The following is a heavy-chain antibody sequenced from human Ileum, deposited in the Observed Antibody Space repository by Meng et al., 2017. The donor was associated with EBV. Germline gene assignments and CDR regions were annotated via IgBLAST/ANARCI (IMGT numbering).Heavy chain of an antibody. D-gene: IGHD2-2*02. V-gene: IGHV7-4-1*02. CDR2: NINPRGP. CDR1: VYTFTPTA. Sequence: SGSGFREPLALVEVFCKASVYTFTPTAIHWLRQAPGQGLININPRGPTYDLDLTGRFVLSLDTTVSTEYVQISSLKAEDTAVYYCARVVPAAIGDGWFDPWGQGTLVTVSS. J-gene: IGHJ5*02. CDR3: ARVVPAAIGDGWFDP.